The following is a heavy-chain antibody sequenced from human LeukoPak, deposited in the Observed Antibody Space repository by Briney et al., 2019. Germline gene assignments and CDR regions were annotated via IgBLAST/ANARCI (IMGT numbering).Heavy chain of an antibody. V-gene: IGHV3-30*04. D-gene: IGHD3-10*01. CDR1: GFTFRSYA. J-gene: IGHJ4*02. Sequence: GGSLRLSCAASGFTFRSYAMHWVRQAPGKGLEWVAIISYDGSNKYYADSVKGRFTISRDNSKNTLYLQMNSLRADDTAVYYCARGRSGSHHFDSWGQGTLVTVPS. CDR3: ARGRSGSHHFDS. CDR2: ISYDGSNK.